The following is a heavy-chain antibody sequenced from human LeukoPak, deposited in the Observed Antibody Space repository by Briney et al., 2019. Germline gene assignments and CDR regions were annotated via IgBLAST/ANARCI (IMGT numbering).Heavy chain of an antibody. D-gene: IGHD2-2*01. CDR2: IYYSGST. CDR1: GGSISSSSYY. Sequence: PSETLSLTCTVSGGSISSSSYYWGWIRQPPGKGLEWIGSIYYSGSTYYNPSLKSRVTISVDTSKNQFSLKLSSVTAADTAVYYCASVIVVVPGILNWFDPWGQGTLVTVSS. V-gene: IGHV4-39*07. J-gene: IGHJ5*02. CDR3: ASVIVVVPGILNWFDP.